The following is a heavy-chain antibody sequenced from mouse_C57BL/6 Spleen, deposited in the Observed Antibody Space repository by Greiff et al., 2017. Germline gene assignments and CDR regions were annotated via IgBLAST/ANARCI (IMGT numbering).Heavy chain of an antibody. J-gene: IGHJ2*01. V-gene: IGHV1-9*01. CDR1: GYTFTGYW. Sequence: QVQLQQSGAELMKPGASVKLSCKATGYTFTGYWIEWVKQRPGHGLEWIGEILPGSGGTNYNEKFKGKATFTADTSSNTAYMQLSSLTTEDSAIYYCARDYDGYYFDYWGQGTTLTVSS. D-gene: IGHD1-1*01. CDR2: ILPGSGGT. CDR3: ARDYDGYYFDY.